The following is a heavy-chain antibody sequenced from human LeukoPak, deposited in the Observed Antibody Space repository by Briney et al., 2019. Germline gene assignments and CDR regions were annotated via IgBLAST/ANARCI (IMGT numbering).Heavy chain of an antibody. D-gene: IGHD3-9*01. V-gene: IGHV1-18*04. Sequence: ASVKVSCKASGYTFTDYYMHWVRQAPGQGLEWMGWISAYNGNTNYAQKLQGRVTMTTDTSTSTAYMELRSLRSDDTAVYYCARDRAYYDILTGLSVLDVWGKGTTVTVSS. CDR3: ARDRAYYDILTGLSVLDV. CDR2: ISAYNGNT. J-gene: IGHJ6*04. CDR1: GYTFTDYY.